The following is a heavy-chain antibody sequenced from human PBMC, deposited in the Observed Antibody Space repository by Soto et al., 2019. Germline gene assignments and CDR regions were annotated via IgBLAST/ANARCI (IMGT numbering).Heavy chain of an antibody. Sequence: QVQLQESGPGLVKPSQTLSLTCTVSGGSISSGGYYWSWIRQHPGKGLEWIGYIYYSGSTYYNPSLKSRVTISVDTSKNQFSLKLSSVTAADTAVYYCARVDYYDSRGYYMAFDIWGQGTMVTVSS. D-gene: IGHD3-22*01. CDR1: GGSISSGGYY. CDR3: ARVDYYDSRGYYMAFDI. V-gene: IGHV4-31*03. CDR2: IYYSGST. J-gene: IGHJ3*02.